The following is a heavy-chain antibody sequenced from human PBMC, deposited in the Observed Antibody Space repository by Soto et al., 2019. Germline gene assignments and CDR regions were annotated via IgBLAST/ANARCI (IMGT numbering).Heavy chain of an antibody. CDR2: ISGSGGST. V-gene: IGHV3-23*01. CDR3: AREANYGDYGD. J-gene: IGHJ4*02. Sequence: GGSLRLSCAASGFTFTNYAMSWVRQAPGKGLEWVSAISGSGGSTYYADSVKGRFTISRDNSKNTLYLQMNSLRAEDTAVYYCAREANYGDYGDWGQGTLVTVSS. D-gene: IGHD4-17*01. CDR1: GFTFTNYA.